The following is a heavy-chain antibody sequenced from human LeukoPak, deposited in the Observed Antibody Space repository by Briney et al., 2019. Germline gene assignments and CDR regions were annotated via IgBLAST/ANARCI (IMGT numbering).Heavy chain of an antibody. V-gene: IGHV4-39*07. CDR3: AREAVPPYYYYVTGGWFDP. Sequence: SETLSLTCTVSGGSISSSSYYWGCIRQPPGKGLEWIGSIYYSGSTYYNPSLKSRVTISVDTSKNQFSLKLSSVTAADTAVYYCAREAVPPYYYYVTGGWFDPWGQGTLVTVSS. J-gene: IGHJ5*02. CDR1: GGSISSSSYY. D-gene: IGHD3-10*02. CDR2: IYYSGST.